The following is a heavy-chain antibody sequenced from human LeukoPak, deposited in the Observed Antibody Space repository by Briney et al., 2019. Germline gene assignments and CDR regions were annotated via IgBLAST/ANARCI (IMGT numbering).Heavy chain of an antibody. J-gene: IGHJ3*02. CDR2: ISSSSSTI. CDR1: GFTFRSYS. Sequence: GGSLRLSCAASGFTFRSYSMIWVRQAPGKGLEWVSYISSSSSTIYYADSVKGRFTISRDNAKNSLYLQMNSLRAEGTAVYYCASETYYYDSSGYYYGHRAFDIWGQGTMVTVSS. D-gene: IGHD3-22*01. CDR3: ASETYYYDSSGYYYGHRAFDI. V-gene: IGHV3-48*01.